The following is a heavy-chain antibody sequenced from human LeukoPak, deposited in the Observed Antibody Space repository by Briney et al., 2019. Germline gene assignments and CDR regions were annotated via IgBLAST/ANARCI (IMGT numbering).Heavy chain of an antibody. Sequence: GRSLRLSCAASGFTFSSYGMHWVRQAAGKGLEWVAVIWYDGSNKYYADSVKGRFTISSDNSKNTLYLQMNSLRAEDSAVYYCAKDRRGYSSGWPIDYWGQGTLVTVSS. J-gene: IGHJ4*02. V-gene: IGHV3-33*06. CDR2: IWYDGSNK. CDR1: GFTFSSYG. CDR3: AKDRRGYSSGWPIDY. D-gene: IGHD6-19*01.